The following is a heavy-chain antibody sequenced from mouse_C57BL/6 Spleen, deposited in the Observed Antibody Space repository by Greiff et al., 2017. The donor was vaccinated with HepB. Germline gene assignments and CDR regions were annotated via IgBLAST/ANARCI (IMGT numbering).Heavy chain of an antibody. Sequence: EVKLMESGGGLVKPGGSLKLSCAASGFTFSSYAMSWVRQTPEKRLEWVATISDGGSYTYYPDNVKGRFTISRDNAKNNLYLQMSHLKSEDTAMYYCARAIPGYFDYWGQGTTLTVSS. CDR3: ARAIPGYFDY. V-gene: IGHV5-4*03. CDR2: ISDGGSYT. J-gene: IGHJ2*01. CDR1: GFTFSSYA.